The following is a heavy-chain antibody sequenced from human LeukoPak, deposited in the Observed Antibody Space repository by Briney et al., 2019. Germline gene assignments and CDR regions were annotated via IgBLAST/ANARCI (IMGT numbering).Heavy chain of an antibody. CDR1: GGSISSYY. D-gene: IGHD4-17*01. V-gene: IGHV4-59*01. Sequence: PSETLSLTCAVSGGSISSYYWSWIRQPPGKGLEWIGYIYYSGSTNYNPSLKSRVAISVDTSNNQFSLKLSSVTAADTAVYYCARLDYGDYLRFDPWGQGTLVTVSS. J-gene: IGHJ5*02. CDR2: IYYSGST. CDR3: ARLDYGDYLRFDP.